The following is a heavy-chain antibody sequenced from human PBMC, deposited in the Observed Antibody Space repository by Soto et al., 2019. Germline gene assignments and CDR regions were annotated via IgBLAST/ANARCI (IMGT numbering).Heavy chain of an antibody. D-gene: IGHD3-16*01. CDR3: ARMETFGSLNWFDP. V-gene: IGHV1-8*01. J-gene: IGHJ5*02. Sequence: ASVKVSCKASGYSFTKNDVSCVRQSTGQGLDWMGWMNPGSGDTGYAQKFQGRVTMTRDISIATAYMELSSLRSDDTAIYYCARMETFGSLNWFDPWGQGTLVTVSS. CDR1: GYSFTKND. CDR2: MNPGSGDT.